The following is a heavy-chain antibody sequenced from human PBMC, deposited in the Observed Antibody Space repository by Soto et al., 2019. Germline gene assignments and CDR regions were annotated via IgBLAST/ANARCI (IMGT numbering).Heavy chain of an antibody. CDR2: IYWSDEK. J-gene: IGHJ4*02. CDR1: GFSLSISGEG. D-gene: IGHD3-16*01. V-gene: IGHV2-5*01. CDR3: ARLVDRAGGRIFDS. Sequence: QITLKESGPTLVKPTQTLTLTCTFSGFSLSISGEGVSWIRQPPGKALEWLALIYWSDEKHYSPSLKNRLTITKDTSKDQVVLTVTNMDPVDTATYYCARLVDRAGGRIFDSWGQGSPVTVSS.